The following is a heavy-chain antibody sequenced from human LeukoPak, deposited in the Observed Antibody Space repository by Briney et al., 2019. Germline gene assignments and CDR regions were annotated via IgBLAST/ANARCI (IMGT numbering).Heavy chain of an antibody. Sequence: ASVKVSCKASGYTFTSYGISWVRQAPGQGLEWMGWISAYNGNTNYAQKLQGRVTMTTDTSTSTAYMEPRSLRSDDTAVYYCARERTVTTALDYWGQGTLVILSS. D-gene: IGHD4-11*01. CDR1: GYTFTSYG. J-gene: IGHJ4*02. CDR3: ARERTVTTALDY. V-gene: IGHV1-18*01. CDR2: ISAYNGNT.